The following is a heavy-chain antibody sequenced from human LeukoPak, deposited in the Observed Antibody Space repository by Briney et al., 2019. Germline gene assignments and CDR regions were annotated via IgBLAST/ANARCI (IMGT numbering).Heavy chain of an antibody. J-gene: IGHJ4*02. D-gene: IGHD1-26*01. CDR2: ISSSSSTI. CDR1: GFTFSSYS. Sequence: GGSLRLSCAASGFTFSSYSMNWVRQAPGKGLEWVSYISSSSSTIYYTDSVKGRFTISRDNAKNSLYLQMNSLRAEDTAVYYCARGGYEWDLRAVDYWGQGTLVTVSS. CDR3: ARGGYEWDLRAVDY. V-gene: IGHV3-48*01.